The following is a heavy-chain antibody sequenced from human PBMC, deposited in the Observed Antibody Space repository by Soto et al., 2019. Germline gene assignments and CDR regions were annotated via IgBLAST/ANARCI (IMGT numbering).Heavy chain of an antibody. V-gene: IGHV3-21*01. CDR3: AKDLGQWLDPSDAFDI. D-gene: IGHD6-19*01. CDR1: GFTFSSYS. Sequence: GGSLRLSCAASGFTFSSYSMNWVRQAPGKGLEWVSSISSSSSFIYYADSVKGRFTISRDNAKNSLYLQMNSLRAEDMAVYYCAKDLGQWLDPSDAFDIWGQGTMVTVSS. J-gene: IGHJ3*02. CDR2: ISSSSSFI.